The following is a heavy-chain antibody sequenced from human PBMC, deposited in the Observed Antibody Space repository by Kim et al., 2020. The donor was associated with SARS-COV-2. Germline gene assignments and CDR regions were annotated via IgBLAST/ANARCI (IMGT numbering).Heavy chain of an antibody. J-gene: IGHJ4*02. CDR3: AKDNVGTLWYERLELDY. CDR1: GFTFDDYA. Sequence: GGSLRLSCAASGFTFDDYAMHWVRQAPGKGLEWVSGISWNSGSIGYADSVKGRFTISRDNAKNSLYLQMNSLRAEDTALYYCAKDNVGTLWYERLELDYWGQGTLVTVSS. V-gene: IGHV3-9*01. D-gene: IGHD6-13*01. CDR2: ISWNSGSI.